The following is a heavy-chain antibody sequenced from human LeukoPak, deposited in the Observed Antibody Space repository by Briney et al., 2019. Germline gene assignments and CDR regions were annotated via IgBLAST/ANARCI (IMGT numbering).Heavy chain of an antibody. Sequence: SETLSLTCTVSGGSISSYYWSWIRQPPGKGLEWIGYIYYSGSTNYNPSLKSRVTISVDTSKNQFSLKLSSVTAADTAVYYCARVYSSSWYHWYFDLWGRGTLATVSS. D-gene: IGHD6-13*01. CDR3: ARVYSSSWYHWYFDL. V-gene: IGHV4-59*01. CDR1: GGSISSYY. J-gene: IGHJ2*01. CDR2: IYYSGST.